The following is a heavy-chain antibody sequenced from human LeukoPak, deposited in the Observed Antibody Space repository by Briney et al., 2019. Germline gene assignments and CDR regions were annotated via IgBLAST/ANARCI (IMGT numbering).Heavy chain of an antibody. CDR1: GITFSGYR. J-gene: IGHJ6*03. CDR3: ARDLSGYMDV. CDR2: ISSSSSYI. Sequence: GGSLRLSCAASGITFSGYRMNSVRQAPGKGLEWVSSISSSSSYIYYADSVKGRFTISRDNAKNSLYLQMNSLRAEDTAVYYCARDLSGYMDVWGKGTTVTVSS. V-gene: IGHV3-21*01.